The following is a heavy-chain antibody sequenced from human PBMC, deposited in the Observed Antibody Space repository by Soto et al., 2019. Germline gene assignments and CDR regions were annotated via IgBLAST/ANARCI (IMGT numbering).Heavy chain of an antibody. D-gene: IGHD2-2*01. V-gene: IGHV3-20*04. Sequence: EVHLVESGGGVVQPGGSLRLSCATSGFTFENYGVSWVRKAPGKGLEWVSGIATNDGSIGYAESVRGRFTISRDNVKNSLYLQMNTLRVEDTAFYYCARGDAGDYWGQGTLVTVSS. CDR1: GFTFENYG. CDR3: ARGDAGDY. J-gene: IGHJ4*02. CDR2: IATNDGSI.